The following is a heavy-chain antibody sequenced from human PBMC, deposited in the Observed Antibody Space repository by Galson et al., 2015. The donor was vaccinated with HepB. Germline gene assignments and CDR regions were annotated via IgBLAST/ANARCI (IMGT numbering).Heavy chain of an antibody. V-gene: IGHV3-7*03. CDR2: IKQDGSEK. J-gene: IGHJ6*02. CDR1: GFTFSSYW. D-gene: IGHD6-13*01. Sequence: SLRLSCAASGFTFSSYWMSWVRQAPGKGLEWVANIKQDGSEKYYVDSVKGRFTISRDNAKNSLYLQMNSLRAEDTAVYYCARDLINSSSWYLSHYYYYYGMDVWGQGTTVTVSS. CDR3: ARDLINSSSWYLSHYYYYYGMDV.